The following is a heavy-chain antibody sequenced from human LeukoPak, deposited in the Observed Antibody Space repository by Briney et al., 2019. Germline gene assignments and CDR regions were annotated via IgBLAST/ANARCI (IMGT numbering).Heavy chain of an antibody. D-gene: IGHD3-9*01. CDR3: AKAQYYDMLTGYAFYY. CDR1: GFTFSSSA. CDR2: ISGSGGST. V-gene: IGHV3-23*01. Sequence: GGSLRLSCAASGFTFSSSAMSWVRQAPGKGLEWVSAISGSGGSTYYADPVKGRFTISRDNSKNTLYLQMNSLRAEDTAVYYCAKAQYYDMLTGYAFYYWGQGTLVTVSS. J-gene: IGHJ4*02.